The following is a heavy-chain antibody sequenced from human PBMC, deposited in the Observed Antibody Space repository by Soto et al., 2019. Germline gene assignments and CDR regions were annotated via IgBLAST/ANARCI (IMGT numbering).Heavy chain of an antibody. CDR1: GGSISGFG. V-gene: IGHV4-59*01. J-gene: IGHJ3*02. D-gene: IGHD3-22*01. CDR2: IYYSGST. Sequence: ASETLCVSCTVAGGSISGFGGSWIRQPPGKGLEWIGYIYYSGSTNYNPSLKSRVTILADTSKNQFSLKLSSVTAADTAVYYCARDRGIVGYDGFDIWGQGTMVTVSS. CDR3: ARDRGIVGYDGFDI.